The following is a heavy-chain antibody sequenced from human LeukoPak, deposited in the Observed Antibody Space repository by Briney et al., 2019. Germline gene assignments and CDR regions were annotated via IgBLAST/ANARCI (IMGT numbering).Heavy chain of an antibody. V-gene: IGHV3-33*01. D-gene: IGHD2-8*01. J-gene: IGHJ4*02. CDR3: ARAGHCTNGICYTADFDY. CDR1: GFIFSTHA. Sequence: PGRSLRLSCATSGFIFSTHAMHWVRQAPGKGLEWVAFIWYDGSNQNYADSVKGRFTISRDNSKDTLYLQMTSLRAEDTAAYYCARAGHCTNGICYTADFDYWGQGTLVTVSS. CDR2: IWYDGSNQ.